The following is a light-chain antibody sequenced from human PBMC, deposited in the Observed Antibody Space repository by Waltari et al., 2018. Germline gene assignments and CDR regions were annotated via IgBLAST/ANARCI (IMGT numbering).Light chain of an antibody. V-gene: IGKV3-11*01. J-gene: IGKJ4*01. CDR1: QSLSNY. Sequence: EIVLTQSPATLSLSPGERATLSCRASQSLSNYLAWYQPKPGQAPRLLIYDASSRATGVPARFSGSGSGTDFTLTISSLEPEDSAVYYCQQRSVRRAFGGGTKVEIK. CDR2: DAS. CDR3: QQRSVRRA.